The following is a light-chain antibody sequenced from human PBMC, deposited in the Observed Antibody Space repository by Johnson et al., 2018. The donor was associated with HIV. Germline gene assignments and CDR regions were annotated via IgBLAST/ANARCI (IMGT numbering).Light chain of an antibody. J-gene: IGLJ1*01. CDR2: DRN. Sequence: QSILTQPPSVSAAPGQKVTISCSGSSSNIGSNSVSWYQHLPGIAPKLLVYDRNKRPSGIPDRFSGSKSGTSATLGITGLQTGDEADYFCGTWDSSLSGGVFGTGTKVTV. CDR3: GTWDSSLSGGV. V-gene: IGLV1-51*01. CDR1: SSNIGSNS.